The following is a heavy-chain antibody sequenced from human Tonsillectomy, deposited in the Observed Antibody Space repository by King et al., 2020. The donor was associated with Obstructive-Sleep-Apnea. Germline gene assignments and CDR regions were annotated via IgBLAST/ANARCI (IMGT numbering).Heavy chain of an antibody. CDR3: GSFYGDPRRTFDY. J-gene: IGHJ4*02. D-gene: IGHD4-17*01. CDR2: VYYTGST. Sequence: QLQESGPGLVKPSQTLSLTCTVSGASIISDDYYWSWIRQPPGKGLEWIGYVYYTGSTYYNPSLKSRLTISVDTSKNQFSLKLSSVTAADTAVYFCGSFYGDPRRTFDYWGQGTLVTVSS. CDR1: GASIISDDYY. V-gene: IGHV4-30-4*01.